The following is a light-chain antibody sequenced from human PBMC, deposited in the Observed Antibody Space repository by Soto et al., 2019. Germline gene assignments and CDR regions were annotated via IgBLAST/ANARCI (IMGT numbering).Light chain of an antibody. CDR2: GAS. CDR1: QSVSSSY. V-gene: IGKV3-15*01. CDR3: QQYNDWPT. J-gene: IGKJ1*01. Sequence: ELVLTQAPGTLSFSPGERAPPSCRASQSVSSSYLAWYQQKPGQAPRLLIYGASTRATGIPARFSASGSGTEFTLTISSLQSEDFAFYYCQQYNDWPTFGQGTKVDI.